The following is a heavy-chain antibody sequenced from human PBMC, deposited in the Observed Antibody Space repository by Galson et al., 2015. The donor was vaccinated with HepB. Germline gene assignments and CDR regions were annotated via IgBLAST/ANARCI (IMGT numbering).Heavy chain of an antibody. CDR3: ARRGMSTTYFHS. CDR1: GYNFTNYW. V-gene: IGHV5-51*01. Sequence: SGAEVTKPGESLKISCKDSGYNFTNYWIAWVRQMPGKGLEWMGIIYPGDSDTRYSPSLQGQVTISADKSISTAYVQWNSLKASDTAMYYCARRGMSTTYFHSWGQGTLVTVSS. J-gene: IGHJ4*02. CDR2: IYPGDSDT. D-gene: IGHD5-24*01.